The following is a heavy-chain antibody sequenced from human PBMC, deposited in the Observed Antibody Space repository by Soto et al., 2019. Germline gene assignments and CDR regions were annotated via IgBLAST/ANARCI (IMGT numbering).Heavy chain of an antibody. CDR3: AKGDNLGPKTGYAVDP. V-gene: IGHV6-1*01. Sequence: QVQLQQSGAGLVRPSQTLSLTCSISGDSVSSNTASWNWIRQSPSRGLEGLGRTFFRSQWYNDSAVSVHSRIIINPDTSKNQFSLHLNSVTPEATAVYYCAKGDNLGPKTGYAVDPWGQGALVAVSS. CDR1: GDSVSSNTAS. CDR2: TFFRSQWYN. D-gene: IGHD5-12*01. J-gene: IGHJ5*02.